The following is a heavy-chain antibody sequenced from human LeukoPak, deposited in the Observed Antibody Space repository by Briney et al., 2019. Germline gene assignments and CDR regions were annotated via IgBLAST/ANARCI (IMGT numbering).Heavy chain of an antibody. Sequence: KASETLSLTCAVYGGSFSGYYWSWIRQPPGEGLEWIGEINHSGSTNYNPSLKSRVTISVDTSKNQFSLKLSSVTAADTAVYYCARDRYDAFDIWGQGTMVTVSS. J-gene: IGHJ3*02. CDR3: ARDRYDAFDI. CDR1: GGSFSGYY. V-gene: IGHV4-34*01. CDR2: INHSGST. D-gene: IGHD1-14*01.